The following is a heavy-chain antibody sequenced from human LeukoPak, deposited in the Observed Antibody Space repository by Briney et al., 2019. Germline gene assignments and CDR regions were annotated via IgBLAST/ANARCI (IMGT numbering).Heavy chain of an antibody. CDR1: GGSISSSSYY. D-gene: IGHD1-26*01. CDR3: ARAQWARAGKRYFDL. V-gene: IGHV4-39*07. Sequence: KPSETLSLTCTVSGGSISSSSYYWGWIRQPPGKGLEWIGSIYYSGSTYYNPSLKSRVTISVDRSKNQFSLKLSSVTAADTAVYYCARAQWARAGKRYFDLWGRGTLVTVSS. J-gene: IGHJ2*01. CDR2: IYYSGST.